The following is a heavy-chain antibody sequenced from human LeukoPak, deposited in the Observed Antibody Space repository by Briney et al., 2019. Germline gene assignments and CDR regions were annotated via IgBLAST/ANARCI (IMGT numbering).Heavy chain of an antibody. Sequence: ASVKVSCKASEYTFTAYYMHWMRQAPGQGLEWMGWINPNTGDTNYAQKFQGRVTMTRDTSISTAYMELSRLRSDDTAVYYCARLMVTDGDGQNSDYWGQGTLVTVSS. D-gene: IGHD2-21*02. CDR1: EYTFTAYY. V-gene: IGHV1-2*02. J-gene: IGHJ4*02. CDR2: INPNTGDT. CDR3: ARLMVTDGDGQNSDY.